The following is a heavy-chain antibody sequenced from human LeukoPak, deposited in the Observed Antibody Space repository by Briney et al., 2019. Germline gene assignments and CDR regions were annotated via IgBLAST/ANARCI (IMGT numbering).Heavy chain of an antibody. Sequence: GGSLRLPCAAAAFTFSNYWMHWVRQVPGKGLVWVSRISSDGSSTIYADSVKGRFTISRDNAKNRLYLQMNSLRADDTAVYYCAREVSSGWSHFDCWGQGTLVTVSS. D-gene: IGHD6-19*01. CDR2: ISSDGSST. CDR1: AFTFSNYW. CDR3: AREVSSGWSHFDC. J-gene: IGHJ4*02. V-gene: IGHV3-74*01.